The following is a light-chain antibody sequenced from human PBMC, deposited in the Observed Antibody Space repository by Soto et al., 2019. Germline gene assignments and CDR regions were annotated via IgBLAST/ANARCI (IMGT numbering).Light chain of an antibody. CDR2: KAS. CDR1: QTISSW. CDR3: QHYNSYSEA. V-gene: IGKV1-5*03. J-gene: IGKJ1*01. Sequence: DIQMTQSPSTLSGSVGDRVTITGRASQTISSWLAWYQQKQGKAPKLLIYKASTLKSGVPSRFRGRGSGTECTLPISRLQPDDFETYYCQHYNSYSEAFGQGTKVDIK.